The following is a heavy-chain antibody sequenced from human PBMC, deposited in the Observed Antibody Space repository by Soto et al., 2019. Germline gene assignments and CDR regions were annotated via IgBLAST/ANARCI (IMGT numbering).Heavy chain of an antibody. CDR3: VHSPRRDGYADAFDI. Sequence: QITLKESGPTLVKPTQTLTLTCTFSGFSLSTFGVGVAWIRQPPGKALEWLALIYWDDDKRYRPSLKSRVTITKDTSKNQVVLTMTNMDPVDTATYYCVHSPRRDGYADAFDIWGQGTMVTVSS. J-gene: IGHJ3*02. D-gene: IGHD2-2*01. V-gene: IGHV2-5*02. CDR1: GFSLSTFGVG. CDR2: IYWDDDK.